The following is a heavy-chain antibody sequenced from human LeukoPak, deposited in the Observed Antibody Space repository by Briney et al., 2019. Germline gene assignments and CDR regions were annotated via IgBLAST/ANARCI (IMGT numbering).Heavy chain of an antibody. Sequence: SDTLTLTCDVSGDSVTSSNWWSLLRQTPGNGLVWIGEVHLDGRTNYNPSRKGPLVMSANLPQNHIFLKMTSVTGAGTAVNYCAGEGGFYRPLDYSGQGTLVTVSS. CDR1: GDSVTSSNW. J-gene: IGHJ4*02. CDR3: AGEGGFYRPLDY. D-gene: IGHD6-25*01. V-gene: IGHV4-4*02. CDR2: VHLDGRT.